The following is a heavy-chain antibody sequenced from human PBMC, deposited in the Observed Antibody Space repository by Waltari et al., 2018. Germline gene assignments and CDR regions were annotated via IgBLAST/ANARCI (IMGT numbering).Heavy chain of an antibody. CDR1: GYTLTELS. J-gene: IGHJ5*02. V-gene: IGHV1-24*01. Sequence: QVQLVQSGAEVKKPGASVKVTCKVSGYTLTELSMHWVRQAPGKGLEWMGGFDPEDGETIYAQKFQGRVTMTEDTSTDTAYMELSSLRSEDTALYYCATLDSSGYLNWFDPWGQGTLVTVSS. CDR3: ATLDSSGYLNWFDP. D-gene: IGHD3-22*01. CDR2: FDPEDGET.